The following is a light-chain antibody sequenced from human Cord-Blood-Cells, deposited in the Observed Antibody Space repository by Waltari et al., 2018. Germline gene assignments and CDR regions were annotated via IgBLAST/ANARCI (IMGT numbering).Light chain of an antibody. CDR1: QSISSW. V-gene: IGKV1-5*03. Sequence: DIQLTQSPSTLSASVGDRVTITCRASQSISSWLAWDQQKPGKAPKLLSYKASSLESGVPSRFSGSGSGTEVTLTISSLQPDDCATYDCQQYNSYSSTFGQGTTLEI. CDR2: KAS. CDR3: QQYNSYSST. J-gene: IGKJ2*01.